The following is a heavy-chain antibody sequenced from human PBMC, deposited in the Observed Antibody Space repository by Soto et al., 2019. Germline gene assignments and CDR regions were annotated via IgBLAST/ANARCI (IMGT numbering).Heavy chain of an antibody. CDR3: ARMRLIMTTVTPYYYYMDV. J-gene: IGHJ6*03. Sequence: SGPKLVNPTQTLTLPCTFSGFSLSTSGMCVSWIRQPPGKALEWLARIDWDDDKYYSTSLKTRLTISKYTSKNQVVLTMTNMAPVDTATYYCARMRLIMTTVTPYYYYMDVWGKGTTVTVSS. D-gene: IGHD4-4*01. CDR1: GFSLSTSGMC. CDR2: IDWDDDK. V-gene: IGHV2-70*11.